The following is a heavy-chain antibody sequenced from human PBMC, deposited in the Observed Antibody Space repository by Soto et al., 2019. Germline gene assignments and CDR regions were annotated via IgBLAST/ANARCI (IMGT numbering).Heavy chain of an antibody. Sequence: PGGSLRLSCAASGFTFSSYSMNWVRQAPGKGLEWVSSISSSSSYIYYADSVKGRFTISRDNAKNSLYLQMNSLRAEDTAVYYCARDGYCSGGSCYSSDAFDIWGQGTMVTVSS. D-gene: IGHD2-15*01. CDR2: ISSSSSYI. V-gene: IGHV3-21*01. J-gene: IGHJ3*02. CDR1: GFTFSSYS. CDR3: ARDGYCSGGSCYSSDAFDI.